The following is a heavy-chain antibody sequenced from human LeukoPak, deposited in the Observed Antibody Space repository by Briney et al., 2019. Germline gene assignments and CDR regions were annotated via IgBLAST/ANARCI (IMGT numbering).Heavy chain of an antibody. CDR3: ARANGWYLRNYFDY. V-gene: IGHV3-30*02. CDR1: GFTFSTYG. CDR2: IRFDGYEK. D-gene: IGHD6-19*01. J-gene: IGHJ4*02. Sequence: GGSLRLSCAASGFTFSTYGMHWVRQAPGKGLEWVAFIRFDGYEKYYADSVKGRFTISKDSSMNTLYLQMNSLRAEDTAVYYCARANGWYLRNYFDYWGQGILVTVSS.